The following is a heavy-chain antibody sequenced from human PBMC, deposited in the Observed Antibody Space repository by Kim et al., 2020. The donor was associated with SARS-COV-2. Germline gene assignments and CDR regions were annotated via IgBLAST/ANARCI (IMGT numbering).Heavy chain of an antibody. J-gene: IGHJ5*02. Sequence: QGRVTMTRDTSTSTVYMELSSLRSEDTAVYYCARGFPILTGSGSDNWFDPWGQGTLVTVSS. V-gene: IGHV1-46*01. D-gene: IGHD3-9*01. CDR3: ARGFPILTGSGSDNWFDP.